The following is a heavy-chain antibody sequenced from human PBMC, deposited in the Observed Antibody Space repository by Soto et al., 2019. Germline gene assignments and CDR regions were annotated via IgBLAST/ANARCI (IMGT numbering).Heavy chain of an antibody. V-gene: IGHV3-23*01. CDR1: GFTFSDYA. J-gene: IGHJ6*02. D-gene: IGHD3-10*01. CDR2: LDGAGGST. CDR3: AAPRDEYGSGVSWFTYGMDI. Sequence: PXGSLRLSWLASGFTFSDYALTWVRHVPGRGLEGVASLDGAGGSTYYADSVRGRFTISRDNSQNTLFLQMKRLTVDETAIYYCAAPRDEYGSGVSWFTYGMDIWGQGTTVTVSS.